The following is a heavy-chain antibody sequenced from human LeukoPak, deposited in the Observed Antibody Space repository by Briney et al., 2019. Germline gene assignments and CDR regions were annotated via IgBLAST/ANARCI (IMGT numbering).Heavy chain of an antibody. CDR1: GGSISSDTYY. CDR3: ARDGGYSYGLNWFDP. J-gene: IGHJ5*02. V-gene: IGHV4-61*02. D-gene: IGHD5-18*01. Sequence: SETLSLTCTVSGGSISSDTYYWSWIRQPAGKGLEWIGRIHTSGSTNYNPSLKSRVTISVDTSKNQFSLKLSSVTAADTAVYYCARDGGYSYGLNWFDPWGQGTLVTVSS. CDR2: IHTSGST.